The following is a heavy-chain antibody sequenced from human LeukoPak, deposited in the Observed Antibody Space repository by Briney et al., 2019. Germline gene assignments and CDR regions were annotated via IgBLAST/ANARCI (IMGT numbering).Heavy chain of an antibody. CDR1: GFTFSSYS. Sequence: GGSLRLSCAASGFTFSSYSMNWVRQAPGKGLEWVSSISSSSSYIYYADSVKGRFTISRDNAKNSLYLQMNSLRAEDTALYYCAREGGSAWYYFDYWGQGTLVTVSS. J-gene: IGHJ4*02. CDR2: ISSSSSYI. CDR3: AREGGSAWYYFDY. D-gene: IGHD6-13*01. V-gene: IGHV3-21*01.